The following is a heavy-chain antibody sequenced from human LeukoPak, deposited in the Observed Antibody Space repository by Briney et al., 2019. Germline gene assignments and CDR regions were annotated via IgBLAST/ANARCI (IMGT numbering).Heavy chain of an antibody. D-gene: IGHD2-2*01. Sequence: SETLSLTCTVSGASISSITYYWGWIRQPPGKGLEWIGSIYYSGSTYYTTTLKSRVTISIDTSNNQFSLKLTSVTAADTAVYYCARYHSTWGLNYWGQGTLVTVSS. J-gene: IGHJ4*02. CDR3: ARYHSTWGLNY. V-gene: IGHV4-39*01. CDR1: GASISSITYY. CDR2: IYYSGST.